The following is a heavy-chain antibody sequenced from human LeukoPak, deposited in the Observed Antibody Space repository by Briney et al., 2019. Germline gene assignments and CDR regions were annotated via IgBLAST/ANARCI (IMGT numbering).Heavy chain of an antibody. CDR3: ARGGCGGDCSSDY. CDR2: INPSGGST. CDR1: GYSFTSHY. D-gene: IGHD2-21*02. V-gene: IGHV1-46*01. J-gene: IGHJ4*02. Sequence: ASVEVSFKASGYSFTSHYMHWVRQAPGQGLEWMGIINPSGGSTSYAQKFQGRVTMTRDTSTSTVYMNLSSLRSEDTAVYYCARGGCGGDCSSDYWGQGTLVTVSS.